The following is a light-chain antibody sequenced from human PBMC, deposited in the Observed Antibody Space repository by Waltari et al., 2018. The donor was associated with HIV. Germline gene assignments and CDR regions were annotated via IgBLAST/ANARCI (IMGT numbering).Light chain of an antibody. Sequence: QSALTQPASVSGSPGQSITISCTGTSSEVGGYDYVSWYQQQPGKAPTLMIYEVSNLPSGVSNRFSGSMSGNTASLTISWIQAEDEADYYCSSYTSSSTLVFGGGTKLTVL. J-gene: IGLJ2*01. V-gene: IGLV2-14*01. CDR2: EVS. CDR1: SSEVGGYDY. CDR3: SSYTSSSTLV.